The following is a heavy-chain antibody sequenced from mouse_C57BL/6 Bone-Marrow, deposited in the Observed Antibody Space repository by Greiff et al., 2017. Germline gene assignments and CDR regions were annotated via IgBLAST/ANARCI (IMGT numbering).Heavy chain of an antibody. Sequence: EVHLVESGGDLVKPGGSLKLSCAASGFTFSSYGMSWVRQTPDKRLEWVATISSGGSYTYYPDSVKGRFTISRDNATNTLYLQLSSLKSEDTAMYYCASRTGTWYFDVWGTGTTVTVSS. CDR2: ISSGGSYT. CDR3: ASRTGTWYFDV. CDR1: GFTFSSYG. V-gene: IGHV5-6*01. J-gene: IGHJ1*03. D-gene: IGHD4-1*01.